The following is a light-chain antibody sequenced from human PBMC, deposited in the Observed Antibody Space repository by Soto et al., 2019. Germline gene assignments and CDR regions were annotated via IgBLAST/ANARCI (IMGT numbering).Light chain of an antibody. J-gene: IGKJ1*01. CDR1: QSIGSW. CDR2: EAS. CDR3: QQSYSTPQWK. V-gene: IGKV1-39*01. Sequence: DIQLTQSPSFLSASVGDRVTIACLASQSIGSWLAWYQQKPGKAPKLLIYEASTLQSGVPSRFSGSGSGTEFTLTISSLQPEDFATYYCQQSYSTPQWKFGKGTKVDIK.